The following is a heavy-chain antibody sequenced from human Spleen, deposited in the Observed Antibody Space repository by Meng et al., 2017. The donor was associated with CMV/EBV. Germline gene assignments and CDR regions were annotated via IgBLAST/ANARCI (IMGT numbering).Heavy chain of an antibody. CDR3: AKALVIIAIDSSYSYGVDV. J-gene: IGHJ6*02. CDR2: ISPSDGET. CDR1: GYTFSNYG. D-gene: IGHD2-21*01. Sequence: ASVKVSCKTSGYTFSNYGISWLRQAPGRGLEWMGWISPSDGETNYTRRLQGRVTMTTDTSTSTAYMELRNLTSVDTDVYYCAKALVIIAIDSSYSYGVDVWGQGTTVTVSS. V-gene: IGHV1-18*01.